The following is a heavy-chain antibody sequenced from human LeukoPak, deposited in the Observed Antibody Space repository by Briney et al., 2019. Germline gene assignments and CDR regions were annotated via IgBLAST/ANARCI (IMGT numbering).Heavy chain of an antibody. CDR3: ARGYYDRGLDP. CDR2: INHSGST. D-gene: IGHD3-22*01. Sequence: PSETLSLTCAVYGGSFSGYYWSWIRQPPGKGLEWIGEINHSGSTNYNPSLKSRVSISVDTSKNQFSLKLSSVTAADTAVYYCARGYYDRGLDPWGQGTLVTVSS. CDR1: GGSFSGYY. V-gene: IGHV4-34*01. J-gene: IGHJ5*02.